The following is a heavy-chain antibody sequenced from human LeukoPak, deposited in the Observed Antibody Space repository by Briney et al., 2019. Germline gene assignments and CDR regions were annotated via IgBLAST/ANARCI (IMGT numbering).Heavy chain of an antibody. CDR1: GFTFSSYT. CDR2: ISHDGGNK. Sequence: GGSLRLSCAASGFTFSSYTMHWVRQAPDKGLEWVAVISHDGGNKYYADSVKGRFTISRDNARNSLYLQMNSLRAEDTAVYYCARDLYGDYAFDYWGQGTLVTVSS. V-gene: IGHV3-30-3*01. CDR3: ARDLYGDYAFDY. D-gene: IGHD4-17*01. J-gene: IGHJ4*02.